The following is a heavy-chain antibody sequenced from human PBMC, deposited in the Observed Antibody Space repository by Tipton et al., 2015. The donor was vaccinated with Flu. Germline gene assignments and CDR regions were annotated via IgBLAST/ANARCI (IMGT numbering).Heavy chain of an antibody. V-gene: IGHV3-7*01. D-gene: IGHD6-19*01. J-gene: IGHJ4*02. Sequence: GSLRLSCTASKFTFYTYWMSWVRLAPGKGLEWVANIRPDGREKNYVDSVKGRFSISRDNARNSLFLQMNNLRSEDTAVYYCAKVIPELVAGLDYWGQGTLVTVSS. CDR2: IRPDGREK. CDR1: KFTFYTYW. CDR3: AKVIPELVAGLDY.